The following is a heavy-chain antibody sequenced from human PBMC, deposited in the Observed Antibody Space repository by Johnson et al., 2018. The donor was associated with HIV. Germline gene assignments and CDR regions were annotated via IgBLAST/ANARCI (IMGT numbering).Heavy chain of an antibody. D-gene: IGHD1-26*01. CDR1: GFTFDDYG. Sequence: VQLVESGGGVVRPGGSLRLSCAASGFTFDDYGMSWVRQAPGKGLEWVSGINWNGGSTGYADSVKGRFTISRDNAKNSLYLLVNSLRPEDTAVYYCAKNNQVWGLLPVDAFDIWGQGTLITVSS. J-gene: IGHJ3*02. V-gene: IGHV3-20*04. CDR3: AKNNQVWGLLPVDAFDI. CDR2: INWNGGST.